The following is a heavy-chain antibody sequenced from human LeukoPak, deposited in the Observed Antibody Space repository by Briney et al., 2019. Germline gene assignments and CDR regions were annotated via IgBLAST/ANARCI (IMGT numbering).Heavy chain of an antibody. V-gene: IGHV7-4-1*02. CDR3: ARHDNDDDFDY. D-gene: IGHD3-16*01. CDR1: GYTFIRYA. J-gene: IGHJ4*02. CDR2: INTYTANP. Sequence: GASVKVSCKASGYTFIRYAINWLRQVPGQGLEWMGWINTYTANPAYAQGFTERFVFSLDTSVSTAYLEISNLKAEDTAVYYCARHDNDDDFDYWGQGTLVTVSS.